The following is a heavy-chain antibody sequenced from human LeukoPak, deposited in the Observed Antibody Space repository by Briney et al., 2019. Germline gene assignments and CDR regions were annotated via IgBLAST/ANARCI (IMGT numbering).Heavy chain of an antibody. Sequence: SETLSLTCTVSGGSISSYYWSWIRQPPGKGLEWIGYIYYSGSTNYNPSLKSRVTISVDTSKNQFSLKLSSVTAADTAVYYCATAISEFGAFDIWGQGTMVTVSS. CDR2: IYYSGST. CDR3: ATAISEFGAFDI. D-gene: IGHD2-2*01. J-gene: IGHJ3*02. V-gene: IGHV4-59*01. CDR1: GGSISSYY.